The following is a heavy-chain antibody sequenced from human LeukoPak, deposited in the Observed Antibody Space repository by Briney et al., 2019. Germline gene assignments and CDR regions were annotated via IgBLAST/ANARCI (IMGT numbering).Heavy chain of an antibody. J-gene: IGHJ4*02. CDR2: INPNSGGT. CDR1: GYTFTGYY. D-gene: IGHD6-19*01. Sequence: ASVKVSCKASGYTFTGYYMHWVRQAPGQGLEWMGWINPNSGGTNYAQKFQGRVTMTRDTSISTAYMELNSLKSDDTAVYYCARGAGYSSWDFDYWGQGTLVTVSS. V-gene: IGHV1-2*02. CDR3: ARGAGYSSWDFDY.